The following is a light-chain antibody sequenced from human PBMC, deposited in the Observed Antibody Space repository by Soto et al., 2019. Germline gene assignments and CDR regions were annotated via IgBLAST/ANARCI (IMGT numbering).Light chain of an antibody. J-gene: IGKJ1*01. CDR1: QSVDIN. Sequence: EIVLTQSPATLSVSPGDRVTLSCRASQSVDINLAWYQQRSGQAPRLLIYGASTRATDMPGRFSGSGSGTEFTLTISSLQSEDFAVYYCQQRSNWPQTFGQGTKVDI. V-gene: IGKV3-15*01. CDR3: QQRSNWPQT. CDR2: GAS.